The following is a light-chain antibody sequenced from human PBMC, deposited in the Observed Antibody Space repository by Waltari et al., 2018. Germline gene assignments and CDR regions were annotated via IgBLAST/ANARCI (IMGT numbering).Light chain of an antibody. CDR2: RNN. CDR3: AAWDDSLSGRV. CDR1: RSHIGNNY. V-gene: IGLV1-47*01. Sequence: QSVLTQPPSASGTPGQRVTISCSGSRSHIGNNYVYWYQHLPGTAPKLLIYRNNRPPAGVPDRSSGSTLGTSASLAISGRRSEDEADYYCAAWDDSLSGRVFGGGTKVTVL. J-gene: IGLJ3*02.